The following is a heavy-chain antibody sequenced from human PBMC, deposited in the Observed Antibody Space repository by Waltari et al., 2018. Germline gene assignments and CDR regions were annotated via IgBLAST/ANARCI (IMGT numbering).Heavy chain of an antibody. D-gene: IGHD1-1*01. V-gene: IGHV1-3*04. CDR1: GYTFTNYG. CDR2: INNEQGEK. J-gene: IGHJ4*02. CDR3: ARGLHRTAWIVDY. Sequence: QVQLVQSGAEVEKPGASVKVSCMTSGYTFTNYGIHWVRQAPGQRLEWIGWINNEQGEKRVSPKFQSRVTFTRDTFASTVDMELSSLTSEDTAVYYCARGLHRTAWIVDYWGQGTLVTVSS.